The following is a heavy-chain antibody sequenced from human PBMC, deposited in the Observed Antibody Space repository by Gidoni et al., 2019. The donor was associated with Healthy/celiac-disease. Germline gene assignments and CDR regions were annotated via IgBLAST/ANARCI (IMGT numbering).Heavy chain of an antibody. CDR2: ISYDGSNK. CDR3: AKDGYSSSWYRLKMVY. V-gene: IGHV3-30*18. J-gene: IGHJ4*02. CDR1: GFPFSSYG. D-gene: IGHD6-13*01. Sequence: QVQLVESGGGVVQPGRSLRLPCAASGFPFSSYGMHWVRQAPGKGLEWVAVISYDGSNKYYADSVKGRFTISRDNSKNTLYLQMNSLRAEDTAVYYCAKDGYSSSWYRLKMVYWGQGTLVTVSS.